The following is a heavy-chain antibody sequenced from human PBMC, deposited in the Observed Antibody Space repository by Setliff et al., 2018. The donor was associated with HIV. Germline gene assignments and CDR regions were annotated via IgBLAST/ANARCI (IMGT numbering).Heavy chain of an antibody. J-gene: IGHJ4*02. CDR3: ATEGREKLALFDH. V-gene: IGHV4-59*11. CDR2: ILYNGNT. CDR1: GVSLRTHH. Sequence: SETLSLTCNVSGVSLRTHHWSWVRLPPGKRLEWIGYILYNGNTNYNPSFKNRVTVSLDEAKNQFSLNLKSVTSAVTAVYYCATEGREKLALFDHWGLGILVTVSS. D-gene: IGHD6-6*01.